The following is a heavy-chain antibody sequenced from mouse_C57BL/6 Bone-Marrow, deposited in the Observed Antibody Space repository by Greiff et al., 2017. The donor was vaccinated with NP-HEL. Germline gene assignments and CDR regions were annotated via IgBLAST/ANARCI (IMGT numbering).Heavy chain of an antibody. CDR2: INPYNGGT. CDR1: GYTFTDYY. CDR3: ARPWDLYAMDD. V-gene: IGHV1-19*01. Sequence: DVQLQQSGPVLVKPGASVKMSCKASGYTFTDYYMNWVKQSHGKSLEWIGVINPYNGGTSYNQKFKGKATLTVDKSSSTAYMELNSLTSEDSAVYYCARPWDLYAMDDWGQGTSVTVSS. J-gene: IGHJ4*01. D-gene: IGHD4-1*01.